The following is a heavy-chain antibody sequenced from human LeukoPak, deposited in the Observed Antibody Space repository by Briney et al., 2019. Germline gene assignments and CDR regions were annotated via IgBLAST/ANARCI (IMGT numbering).Heavy chain of an antibody. CDR3: ARVGTSSSWYRGFDY. CDR2: IYTSGST. CDR1: GGSISSYY. D-gene: IGHD6-13*01. Sequence: PSETLSLTCTVSGGSISSYYWSWIRQPAGKGLEWIGRIYTSGSTNYNPSLKSRVTISVDTSKNQFSLKLSSVTAADTAVYYCARVGTSSSWYRGFDYWGQGTLVTVSS. J-gene: IGHJ4*02. V-gene: IGHV4-4*07.